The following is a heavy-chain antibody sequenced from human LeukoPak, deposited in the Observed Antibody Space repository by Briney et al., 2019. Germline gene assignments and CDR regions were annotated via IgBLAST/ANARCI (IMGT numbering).Heavy chain of an antibody. D-gene: IGHD4-23*01. V-gene: IGHV3-21*01. CDR3: ARGLMTTVACIDY. CDR1: GFTFSSYS. J-gene: IGHJ4*02. CDR2: ISSSSSYI. Sequence: GGSLRLSCAACGFTFSSYSMTWVRQAPGKGLEWVSSISSSSSYIYYADSVKGRFTISRDNAKNSLYLQMNSLRAEDTAVYYCARGLMTTVACIDYWGQGTLVTVSS.